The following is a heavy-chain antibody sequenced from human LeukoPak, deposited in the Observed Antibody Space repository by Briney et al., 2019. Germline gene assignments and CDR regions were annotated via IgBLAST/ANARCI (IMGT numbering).Heavy chain of an antibody. CDR2: IIPILGIA. D-gene: IGHD1-20*01. CDR3: ATYNWNLLPRKHYFDY. V-gene: IGHV1-69*04. J-gene: IGHJ4*02. CDR1: GGTFSSYA. Sequence: ASVKVSCKASGGTFSSYAISWVRQAPGQGLEWMGRIIPILGIANYAQKFQGRVTITADRSTSTAYMEPSSLRSEDTAVYYCATYNWNLLPRKHYFDYWGQGTLVTVSS.